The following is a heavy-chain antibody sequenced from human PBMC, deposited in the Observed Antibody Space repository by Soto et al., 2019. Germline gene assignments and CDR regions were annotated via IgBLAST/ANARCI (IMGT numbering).Heavy chain of an antibody. CDR3: TSFDSNGYYPHNHY. D-gene: IGHD3-22*01. J-gene: IGHJ4*02. Sequence: QVILAQSGAEVKKPGSSVKVSCKVSGGSFSSFSINWVRQAPGQRFEWMGGIIPILGTANFTQKFQHRVTFTADESTATAYMTLSSLTSEDTAFYYCTSFDSNGYYPHNHYWGPGTQVTVSS. V-gene: IGHV1-69*01. CDR1: GGSFSSFS. CDR2: IIPILGTA.